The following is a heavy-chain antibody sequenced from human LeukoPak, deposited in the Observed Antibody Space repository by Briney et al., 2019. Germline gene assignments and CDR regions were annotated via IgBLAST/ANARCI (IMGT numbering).Heavy chain of an antibody. CDR3: ARDRDYFDY. V-gene: IGHV4-34*01. CDR1: GGSFSGYY. J-gene: IGHJ4*02. CDR2: INHSGST. Sequence: SETLSLTCAVYGGSFSGYYWSWIRQPPGKGLEWIGEINHSGSTNYNPSLKSRVTISVDTSKNQFSLKLSSVTAADTAVYYCARDRDYFDYWGQGTLVTVSS.